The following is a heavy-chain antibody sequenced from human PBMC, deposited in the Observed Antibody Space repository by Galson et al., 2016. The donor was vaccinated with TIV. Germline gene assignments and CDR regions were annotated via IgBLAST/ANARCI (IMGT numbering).Heavy chain of an antibody. Sequence: SVKVSCKASGVTFGSFAFSWVRQDPGQGLEWVGGIVPMFGTTNYAQKFQGRVTISADQSTPPAYLELSSLRSEDTAVYYCARGRGIYDSSGYFLFDHWGQGTLVTVSS. CDR3: ARGRGIYDSSGYFLFDH. CDR1: GVTFGSFA. J-gene: IGHJ5*02. D-gene: IGHD3-22*01. V-gene: IGHV1-69*13. CDR2: IVPMFGTT.